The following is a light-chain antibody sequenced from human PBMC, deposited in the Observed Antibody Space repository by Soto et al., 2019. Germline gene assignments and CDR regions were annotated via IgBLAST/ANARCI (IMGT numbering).Light chain of an antibody. CDR1: QSVSSSY. J-gene: IGKJ5*01. CDR2: GAS. V-gene: IGKV3-15*01. CDR3: QQYNNWPPIT. Sequence: EIVLTQSPDTLSLSPGERATLSCRASQSVSSSYLAWYQQKPGQAPRLLIYGASTRATGIPARFSGSGSGTEFTLTISSLQSEDFAVYYCQQYNNWPPITFGQGTRLEI.